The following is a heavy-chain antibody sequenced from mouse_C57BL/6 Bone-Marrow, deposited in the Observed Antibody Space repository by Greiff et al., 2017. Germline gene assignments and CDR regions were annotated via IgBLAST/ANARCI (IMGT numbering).Heavy chain of an antibody. CDR2: IDPETGGT. Sequence: QVQLQQSGAELVRPGASVTLSCKASGYTFTDYEMHWVKQTPVHGLEWIGAIDPETGGTAYTQKFKGKAILTADKSSSTAYLELRSLTSDEATVYYCTRPEYSNSYYLDYWGQGTTLTVSS. J-gene: IGHJ2*01. V-gene: IGHV1-15*01. CDR1: GYTFTDYE. CDR3: TRPEYSNSYYLDY. D-gene: IGHD2-5*01.